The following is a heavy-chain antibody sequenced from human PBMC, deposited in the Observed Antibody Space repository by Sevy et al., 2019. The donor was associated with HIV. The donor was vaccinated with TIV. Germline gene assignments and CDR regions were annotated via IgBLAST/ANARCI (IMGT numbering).Heavy chain of an antibody. J-gene: IGHJ4*02. D-gene: IGHD3-22*01. Sequence: ASVKVSCKVSGYTLTELSMHWVRQVPGKGLEWMGSFDPEDDETIYTQKFQGRDTMTEDTSTDTAYMELSSLRSEYTAVYYCATTKDYYENSGDPFDYWGQGTLVTVSS. CDR1: GYTLTELS. CDR2: FDPEDDET. CDR3: ATTKDYYENSGDPFDY. V-gene: IGHV1-24*01.